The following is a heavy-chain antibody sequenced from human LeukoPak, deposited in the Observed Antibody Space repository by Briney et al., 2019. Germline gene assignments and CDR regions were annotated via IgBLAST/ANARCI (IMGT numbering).Heavy chain of an antibody. V-gene: IGHV3-48*03. CDR1: GFTFSKHG. CDR3: ARNNGYETLDFDY. Sequence: GGSLRLSCEASGFTFSKHGLNWVRQAPGKGLEWLSYITSSGSTIYYADSVKGRFTISRDNARNSLYLQMNSLRAEDTATYYCARNNGYETLDFDYWGQGSLVTVSS. J-gene: IGHJ4*02. D-gene: IGHD5-12*01. CDR2: ITSSGSTI.